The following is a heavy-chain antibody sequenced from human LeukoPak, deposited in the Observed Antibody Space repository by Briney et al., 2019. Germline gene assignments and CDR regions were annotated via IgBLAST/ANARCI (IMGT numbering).Heavy chain of an antibody. J-gene: IGHJ6*03. Sequence: PSETLSLTCAVYGGSLSGFYWSWIRQSPGKGLEWIGEINQSGSTNYNPSLKSRVTISVDTSKNQFSLKLSSLTAADTAVYYCARVTRTYFYYYYMDVWGKGTTVTVSS. CDR1: GGSLSGFY. CDR3: ARVTRTYFYYYYMDV. CDR2: INQSGST. V-gene: IGHV4-34*01.